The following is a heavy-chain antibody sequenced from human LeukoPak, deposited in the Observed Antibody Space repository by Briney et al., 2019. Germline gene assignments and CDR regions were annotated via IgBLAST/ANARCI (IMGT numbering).Heavy chain of an antibody. CDR3: VSMVRGIGY. CDR2: IYSGGDT. J-gene: IGHJ4*02. CDR1: EFTVSTNY. Sequence: GGSLRLSCAASEFTVSTNYMTWVRQAPGKGLEWVSVIYSGGDTFYADSVKGRFTISRDNSKNSVYLQLNSLRPEDTAMYYCVSMVRGIGYWGQGTLVTVSS. D-gene: IGHD3-10*01. V-gene: IGHV3-66*02.